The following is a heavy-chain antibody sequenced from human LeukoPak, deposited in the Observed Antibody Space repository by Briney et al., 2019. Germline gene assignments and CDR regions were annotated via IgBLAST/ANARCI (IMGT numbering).Heavy chain of an antibody. J-gene: IGHJ4*02. Sequence: NPGGSLRLSCAASGFTFSSHSMNWVRQAPGKGLEWVSSISSRSSYIYYADSVKGRFTISRDNAKNSLYLQMNSLRAEDTAVYYCARSLIDYDILTGYYESHYFDYWGQGTLVTVSS. D-gene: IGHD3-9*01. CDR1: GFTFSSHS. CDR2: ISSRSSYI. V-gene: IGHV3-21*01. CDR3: ARSLIDYDILTGYYESHYFDY.